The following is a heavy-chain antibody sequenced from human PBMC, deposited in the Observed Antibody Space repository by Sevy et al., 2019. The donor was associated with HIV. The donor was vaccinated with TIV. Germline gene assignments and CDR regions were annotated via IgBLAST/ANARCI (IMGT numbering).Heavy chain of an antibody. D-gene: IGHD3-22*01. CDR3: ATSRSGYFDGSGYYIY. Sequence: GESLKISCKGSGYSFTSHWIAWVRPMPGKGLEWMGIIYPDDSDTKYSTSFQGQVTFSADKSIFTSYLKWTNLKASDTAVYYCATSRSGYFDGSGYYIYWGQGTLVTVSS. CDR2: IYPDDSDT. V-gene: IGHV5-51*01. J-gene: IGHJ4*02. CDR1: GYSFTSHW.